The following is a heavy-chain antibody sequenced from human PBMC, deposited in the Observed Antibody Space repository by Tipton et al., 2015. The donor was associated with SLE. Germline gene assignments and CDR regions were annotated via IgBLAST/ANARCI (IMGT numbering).Heavy chain of an antibody. CDR1: GGSINSGGYY. CDR2: IYYSGST. V-gene: IGHV4-31*03. J-gene: IGHJ4*02. D-gene: IGHD2-2*01. CDR3: AGGGRYCSSTSCYYFDY. Sequence: TLSLTCTVSGGSINSGGYYWSWIRQHPGKGLEWIGYIYYSGSTYYNPSLKSRVTISVDTSKNQFSLKLSSVTVADTAVYYCAGGGRYCSSTSCYYFDYWGQGTLVTVSS.